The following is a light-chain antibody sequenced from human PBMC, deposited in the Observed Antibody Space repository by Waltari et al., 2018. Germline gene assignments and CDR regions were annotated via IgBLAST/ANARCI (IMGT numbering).Light chain of an antibody. CDR1: SSDVGGYNF. J-gene: IGLJ2*01. CDR2: EVS. V-gene: IGLV2-23*02. Sequence: QSALTQPASVSGSPGQSITIPCTGTSSDVGGYNFVSWYQQHPGKAPKLMIHEVSNRPSGVSNRFSGSKSGNTASLTISGLQAEDEADYYCCSYAGSSTLVVFGGGTKLTVL. CDR3: CSYAGSSTLVV.